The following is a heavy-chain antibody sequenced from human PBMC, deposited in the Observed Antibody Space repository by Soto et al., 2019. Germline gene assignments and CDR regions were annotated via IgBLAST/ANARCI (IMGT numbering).Heavy chain of an antibody. CDR3: ERGFTGNTTPWGVINEHDDGVDV. D-gene: IGHD3-10*01. V-gene: IGHV3-33*01. J-gene: IGHJ6*01. Sequence: GGSLRLSCAASGFNFRSYGMHWVRQAPGKGLEWVAAIWYDGSKIYYADSVKGRFTISRDNSRNALDLQMNGLRADDTAVYYFERGFTGNTTPWGVINEHDDGVDVWGQGTTATPSA. CDR1: GFNFRSYG. CDR2: IWYDGSKI.